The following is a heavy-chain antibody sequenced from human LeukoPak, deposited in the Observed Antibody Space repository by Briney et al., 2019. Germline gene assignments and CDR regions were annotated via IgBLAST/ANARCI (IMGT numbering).Heavy chain of an antibody. Sequence: SETLSLTCTVSGGSISSYYWSWIRQPPGKGLEWIGYIYYSGSTNYNPSLKSRVTRSVDTSKNQFSLKLSSVTAADTAVYYCARANPYSSSWYLFDYWGQGTLVTVSS. J-gene: IGHJ4*02. CDR2: IYYSGST. D-gene: IGHD6-13*01. V-gene: IGHV4-59*01. CDR3: ARANPYSSSWYLFDY. CDR1: GGSISSYY.